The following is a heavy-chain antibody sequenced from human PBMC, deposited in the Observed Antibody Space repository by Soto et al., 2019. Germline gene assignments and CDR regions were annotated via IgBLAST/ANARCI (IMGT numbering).Heavy chain of an antibody. Sequence: SETLSLTCTVSGGSMSSYYWSWIRQPPGKGLEWIGYIYYSGSTNYNPSLKSRVTISVDTSKNQFSLKLSSVTAADTAVYYCATHSSGWYFDYWGQGTLVTVSS. CDR3: ATHSSGWYFDY. CDR2: IYYSGST. CDR1: GGSMSSYY. V-gene: IGHV4-59*08. D-gene: IGHD6-19*01. J-gene: IGHJ4*02.